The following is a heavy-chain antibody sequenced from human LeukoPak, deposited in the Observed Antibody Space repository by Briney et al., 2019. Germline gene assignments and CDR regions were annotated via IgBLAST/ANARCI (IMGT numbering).Heavy chain of an antibody. Sequence: ASVKVSCKASGYTFTSYDINGVRQATGQGLEWIGWMTTNSGNTGYAQKFQGRVTMTRNTSISTAYMELSSLRSEDTAVYYCARAYGRPISVDYWGQGTLVTVSS. D-gene: IGHD4-17*01. CDR3: ARAYGRPISVDY. CDR1: GYTFTSYD. J-gene: IGHJ4*02. CDR2: MTTNSGNT. V-gene: IGHV1-8*01.